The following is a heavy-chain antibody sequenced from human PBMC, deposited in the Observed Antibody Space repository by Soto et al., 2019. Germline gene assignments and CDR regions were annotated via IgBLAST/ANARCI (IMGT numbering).Heavy chain of an antibody. D-gene: IGHD1-20*01. Sequence: SETLSLTCTVSGGSISSGGYYWSWIRQHPGKGLEWIGYIYYSGSTYYNPSLKSRVTISVDTSKNQFSLKLSSVTAADTAVYYCAREGTGITTWFDPWGQGTLVTVSS. CDR2: IYYSGST. CDR1: GGSISSGGYY. V-gene: IGHV4-31*03. CDR3: AREGTGITTWFDP. J-gene: IGHJ5*02.